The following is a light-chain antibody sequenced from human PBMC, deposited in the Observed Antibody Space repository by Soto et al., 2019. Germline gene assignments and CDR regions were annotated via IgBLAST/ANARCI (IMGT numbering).Light chain of an antibody. CDR3: QQYHNWPPIT. CDR1: QSVSSSY. CDR2: TAS. V-gene: IGKV3-20*01. J-gene: IGKJ5*01. Sequence: IVLTKPPGTMLSAPGESTAIFCCRSQSVSSSYLAWYQQKPGQAPRLLIYTASTRAAGIPARFSGSGSGTDFTLPISSLQSEDFAVYYCQQYHNWPPITFGQGTRLEIK.